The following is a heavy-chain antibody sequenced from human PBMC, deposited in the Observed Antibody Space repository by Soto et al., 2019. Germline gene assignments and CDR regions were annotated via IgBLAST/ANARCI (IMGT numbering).Heavy chain of an antibody. Sequence: QMHLQESGPGLVKPSETLSLTCAVSGASIGSGGWWRWVRQPPGKGLEWIAEIFHDGNTNYSPSLKSRVTISVDKSQNQFSLNVYSVTAADTAVYYCARHEGWTGPDQWGQGTLVTVSS. CDR1: GASIGSGGW. J-gene: IGHJ5*02. V-gene: IGHV4-4*02. CDR3: ARHEGWTGPDQ. D-gene: IGHD2-8*02. CDR2: IFHDGNT.